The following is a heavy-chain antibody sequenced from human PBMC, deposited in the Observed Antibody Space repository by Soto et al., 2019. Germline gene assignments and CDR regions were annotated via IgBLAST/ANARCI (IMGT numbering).Heavy chain of an antibody. V-gene: IGHV3-23*01. Sequence: GGSLRLSCAASGFTFSSYAMSWVRQAPGKGLEWVSAISGSGGSTYYADSVKGRFTISRDNSKNTLYLQMNSLRAEDTAVYYCAKDDDFWSGYPPFDYWGQGTLVTVSS. J-gene: IGHJ4*02. CDR2: ISGSGGST. CDR1: GFTFSSYA. D-gene: IGHD3-3*01. CDR3: AKDDDFWSGYPPFDY.